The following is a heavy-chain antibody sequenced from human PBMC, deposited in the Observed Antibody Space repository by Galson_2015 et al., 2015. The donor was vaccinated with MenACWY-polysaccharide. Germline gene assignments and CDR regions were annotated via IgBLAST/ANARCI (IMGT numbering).Heavy chain of an antibody. CDR1: GDSLNSGDYF. D-gene: IGHD2-21*02. Sequence: TLSLTCAVSGDSLNSGDYFWNWFRQPPGKGLEWIGYVSYSGGSNDNPSLRSRLAMSLDTSNHHFSLNLRSVTAADTAVYYCARAPRRDRRFGWFDYWGQGILVTVSS. V-gene: IGHV4-30-4*01. J-gene: IGHJ4*02. CDR3: ARAPRRDRRFGWFDY. CDR2: VSYSGGS.